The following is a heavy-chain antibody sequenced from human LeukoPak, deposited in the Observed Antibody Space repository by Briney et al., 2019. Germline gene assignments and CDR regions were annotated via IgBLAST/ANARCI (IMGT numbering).Heavy chain of an antibody. J-gene: IGHJ4*02. CDR3: ARDRGYSYAFDY. V-gene: IGHV4-4*07. D-gene: IGHD5-18*01. Sequence: SESLSLTCTVSGGSISSYYWSWIRQPAGKGLEWIGRIYTSGSTNYNPSLKSRVTISIDTSKNQFSLKLNSVTAADTAVYYCARDRGYSYAFDYWGQGTLVTVSS. CDR2: IYTSGST. CDR1: GGSISSYY.